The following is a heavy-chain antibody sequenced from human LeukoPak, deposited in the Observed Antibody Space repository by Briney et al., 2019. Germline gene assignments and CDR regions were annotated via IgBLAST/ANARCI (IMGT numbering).Heavy chain of an antibody. V-gene: IGHV3-23*01. CDR3: AKDLAVVPAAAPFDY. CDR2: ITGRSGST. Sequence: PGGSLRLSCAASGFTFDNHALAWVRQTPGRGLEWVATITGRSGSTYYADSVRGRFTISRDNSQNRLYLQMNSLRAEDTAVYYCAKDLAVVPAAAPFDYWGQGTLVTVSS. D-gene: IGHD2-2*01. J-gene: IGHJ4*02. CDR1: GFTFDNHA.